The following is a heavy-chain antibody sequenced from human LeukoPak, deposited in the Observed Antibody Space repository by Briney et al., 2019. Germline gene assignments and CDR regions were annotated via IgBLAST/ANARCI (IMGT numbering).Heavy chain of an antibody. CDR1: GGSFSGYY. J-gene: IGHJ4*02. V-gene: IGHV4-34*01. CDR3: AGGLTAMVSGYFDY. D-gene: IGHD5-18*01. CDR2: INHSGSA. Sequence: SETLSLTCAVYGGSFSGYYWSWIRQPPGKGLEWIGEINHSGSANYNPSLKSRVTISVDTSKNQFSLKLSSVTAADTAVYYCAGGLTAMVSGYFDYWGQGTLVTVSS.